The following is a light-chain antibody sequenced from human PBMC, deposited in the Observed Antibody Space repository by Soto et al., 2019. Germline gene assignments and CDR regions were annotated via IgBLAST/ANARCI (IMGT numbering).Light chain of an antibody. J-gene: IGKJ4*01. CDR2: TSS. CDR3: QKHAVAPLT. CDR1: QGISNH. V-gene: IGKV1-27*01. Sequence: DIQMTQSPSSLSASVGDRVTITCRASQGISNHLSWYQQKPGKVPKLLIHTSSTLQSGVPSRFSGSGSGTHFTLTINSLQPEDVATYYCQKHAVAPLTFGGGTKVEIK.